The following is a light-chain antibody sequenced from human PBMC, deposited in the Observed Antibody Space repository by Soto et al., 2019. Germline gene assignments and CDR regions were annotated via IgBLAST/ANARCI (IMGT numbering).Light chain of an antibody. CDR2: SAS. J-gene: IGKJ1*01. V-gene: IGKV1-39*01. CDR3: QQTYTIPWT. Sequence: IQMTQSPSSLSASVGDRVTITCQKSKSFSNYLSWYQHKPGKAPKLLIYSASALQSGVPSRFSGSRSGTDFTLTISRLQPEESATYYCQQTYTIPWTVGQETKVDIK. CDR1: KSFSNY.